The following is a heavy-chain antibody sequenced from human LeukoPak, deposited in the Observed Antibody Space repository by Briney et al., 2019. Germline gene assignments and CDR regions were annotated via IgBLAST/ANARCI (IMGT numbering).Heavy chain of an antibody. V-gene: IGHV3-30*02. D-gene: IGHD6-13*01. CDR2: IRYDGSNK. CDR3: AKDLEGAAASFDY. J-gene: IGHJ4*02. Sequence: GGSLRLSCAASGFTFSSYGMHWLRQAPGKGLEGVAFIRYDGSNKYYADSVKGRFTISRDNSKNTLYLQMNSLRAEDTAVYYCAKDLEGAAASFDYWGQGTLVTVSS. CDR1: GFTFSSYG.